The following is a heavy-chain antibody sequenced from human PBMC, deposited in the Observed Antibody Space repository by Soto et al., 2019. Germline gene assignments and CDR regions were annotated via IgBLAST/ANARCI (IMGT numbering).Heavy chain of an antibody. D-gene: IGHD2-15*01. CDR2: IIPILGIA. CDR3: ARAWDYCSGGSFYYRAEAFDL. J-gene: IGHJ3*01. V-gene: IGHV1-69*02. CDR1: GGTFSSYT. Sequence: QVQLVQSGAEVKKPGSSVKVSCKASGGTFSSYTISWVRQAPGQGLEWMGRIIPILGIANYAQKFQGRVTITEAKSTCTAYMELSSLRYEDTAVYYCARAWDYCSGGSFYYRAEAFDLWGQGTMVTVSS.